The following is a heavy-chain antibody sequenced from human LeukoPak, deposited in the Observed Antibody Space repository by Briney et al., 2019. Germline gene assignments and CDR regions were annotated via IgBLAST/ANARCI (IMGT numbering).Heavy chain of an antibody. D-gene: IGHD3-3*01. CDR3: GRLGNDFWSGYYDYFDY. V-gene: IGHV1-46*01. Sequence: ASVKVSCKASGYTFTSYYMHWVRQAPGQGLEWMGIINPSGGSTSYAQKFQGRVTMTRDTSTSTVYMELSSLRSEDTAVYYCGRLGNDFWSGYYDYFDYWGQGTLVTVSS. CDR1: GYTFTSYY. J-gene: IGHJ4*02. CDR2: INPSGGST.